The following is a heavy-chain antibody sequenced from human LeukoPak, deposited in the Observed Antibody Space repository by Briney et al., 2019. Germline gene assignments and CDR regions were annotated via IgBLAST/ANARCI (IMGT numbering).Heavy chain of an antibody. D-gene: IGHD5/OR15-5a*01. Sequence: GGSLRLSCAGSGFKFKIYFMFWVRQAPGKGLEWVASISDDGYDQDYADSVKGRFTISRDNSKNTLYLQMNSLRAKDTAVYYCAKDLYDFYYYYGMDVWGQGTTVTVSS. J-gene: IGHJ6*02. CDR2: ISDDGYDQ. CDR3: AKDLYDFYYYYGMDV. CDR1: GFKFKIYF. V-gene: IGHV3-30*18.